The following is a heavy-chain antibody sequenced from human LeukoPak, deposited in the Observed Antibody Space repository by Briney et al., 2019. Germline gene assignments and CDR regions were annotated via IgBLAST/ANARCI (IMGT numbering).Heavy chain of an antibody. CDR3: AREAGHYYDSSGYQIDY. CDR2: IKQDGSEK. D-gene: IGHD3-22*01. Sequence: PGGSLRLSCAASGFTFSRYWMSWVRQAPGKGLEWVANIKQDGSEKYYVDSVKGRFTISRDNAKNSLYLQMNSLRAEDTAVYYCAREAGHYYDSSGYQIDYWGQGTLVTVSS. CDR1: GFTFSRYW. J-gene: IGHJ4*02. V-gene: IGHV3-7*01.